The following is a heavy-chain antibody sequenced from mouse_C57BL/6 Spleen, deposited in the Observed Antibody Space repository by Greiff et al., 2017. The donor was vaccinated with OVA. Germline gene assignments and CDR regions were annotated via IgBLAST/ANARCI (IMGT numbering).Heavy chain of an antibody. D-gene: IGHD1-1*01. J-gene: IGHJ4*01. CDR2: INPGSGGT. CDR3: ARFHYYGSSYDAMDY. V-gene: IGHV1-54*01. Sequence: LVESGAELVRPGTSVKVSCKASGYAFTNYLIEWVKQRPGQGLEWIGVINPGSGGTNYNEKFKGKATLTADKSSSTAYMQLSSLTSEDSAVYFCARFHYYGSSYDAMDYWGQGTSVTVSS. CDR1: GYAFTNYL.